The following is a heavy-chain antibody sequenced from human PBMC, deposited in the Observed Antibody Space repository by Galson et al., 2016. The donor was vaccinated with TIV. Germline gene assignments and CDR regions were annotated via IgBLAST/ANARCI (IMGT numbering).Heavy chain of an antibody. CDR2: ITEDGSEK. J-gene: IGHJ4*02. Sequence: SLRLSCAASGFPFSKYWMTWVRQAPGKGLEWVASITEDGSEKKYMDSVKGRFIFSRDNAWDSVYVQMNSLRVEDTAVYFCTRLAGHSVFDNWGQGALVTVSS. CDR1: GFPFSKYW. V-gene: IGHV3-7*01. CDR3: TRLAGHSVFDN.